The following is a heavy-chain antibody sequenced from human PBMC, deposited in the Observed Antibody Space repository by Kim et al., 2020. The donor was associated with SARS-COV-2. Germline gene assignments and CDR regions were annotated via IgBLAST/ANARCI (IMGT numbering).Heavy chain of an antibody. V-gene: IGHV3-30*18. D-gene: IGHD3-10*01. CDR2: ISYDGSNK. Sequence: GGSLRLSCAASGFTFSSYGMHWVRQAPGKGLEWVAVISYDGSNKYYADSVKGRFTISRDNSKNTLYLQMNSLRAEDTAVYYCAKGTYYWRVSGLPDYYGMDVWGQGTTVTVSS. CDR1: GFTFSSYG. CDR3: AKGTYYWRVSGLPDYYGMDV. J-gene: IGHJ6*02.